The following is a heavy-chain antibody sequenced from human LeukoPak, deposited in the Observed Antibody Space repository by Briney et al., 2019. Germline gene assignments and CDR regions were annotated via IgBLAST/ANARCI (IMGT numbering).Heavy chain of an antibody. J-gene: IGHJ4*01. CDR3: AKGIYSSGWSYFDY. D-gene: IGHD6-19*01. Sequence: GGSLRLSCAASGFTFNTFNMNWVRQAPGKGLEWVSSITSGGDYIYYADSVKGRFTTSRDNAKNSLSLQMNSLRAEDTAVYYCAKGIYSSGWSYFDYWGHGTLVTVSS. V-gene: IGHV3-21*04. CDR1: GFTFNTFN. CDR2: ITSGGDYI.